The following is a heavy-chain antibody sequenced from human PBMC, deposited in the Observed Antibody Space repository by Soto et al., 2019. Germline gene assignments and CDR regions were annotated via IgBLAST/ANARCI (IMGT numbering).Heavy chain of an antibody. D-gene: IGHD6-6*01. V-gene: IGHV4-59*01. CDR1: GGSISSYY. J-gene: IGHJ4*02. CDR3: ARIAARGLYYSDY. CDR2: IYYSGST. Sequence: SETLSLTCTVSGGSISSYYWSWIRQPPGKGLEWIGYIYYSGSTNYNPSLKSRVTISVDTSKNQFSLKLSSVTAADTAVYYCARIAARGLYYSDYWGQGTLVTVSS.